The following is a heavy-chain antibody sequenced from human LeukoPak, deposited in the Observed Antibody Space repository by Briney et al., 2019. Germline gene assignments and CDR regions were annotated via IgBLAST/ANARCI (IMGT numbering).Heavy chain of an antibody. Sequence: SETLSLTCAVYGGSISSSSYYWGWIRQPPGKGLEWIGSIYHSGSTYYNPSLKSRVTISVDTSKNQFSLKLSSVTAADTAVYYCARRRPNYYGSGSYPSYYYYYYMDVWGKGTTVTISS. CDR1: GGSISSSSYY. V-gene: IGHV4-39*07. D-gene: IGHD3-10*01. CDR2: IYHSGST. J-gene: IGHJ6*03. CDR3: ARRRPNYYGSGSYPSYYYYYYMDV.